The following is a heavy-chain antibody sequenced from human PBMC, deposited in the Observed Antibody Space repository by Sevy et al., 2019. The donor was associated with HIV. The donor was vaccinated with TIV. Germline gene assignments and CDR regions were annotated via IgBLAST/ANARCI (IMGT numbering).Heavy chain of an antibody. CDR3: TRALATVVTPEYYFDY. J-gene: IGHJ4*02. CDR2: IRRNSYEPYGGKT. Sequence: GGSLRLSCTASGFTFGDYAMSWFRQAPGKGLEWVAFIRRNSYEPYGGKTEYAASVKGRFTISRDDSKSIAYLQMNSLKTEDTAFSYCTRALATVVTPEYYFDYWGQGTLVTVSS. V-gene: IGHV3-49*03. CDR1: GFTFGDYA. D-gene: IGHD4-17*01.